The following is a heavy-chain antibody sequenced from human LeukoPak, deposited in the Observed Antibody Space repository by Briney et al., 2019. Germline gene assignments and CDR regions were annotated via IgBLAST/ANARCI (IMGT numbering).Heavy chain of an antibody. D-gene: IGHD7-27*01. CDR3: AKGEEAGPTGGIGH. J-gene: IGHJ4*02. V-gene: IGHV3-23*01. CDR2: ISGGGST. CDR1: GFTFNTYA. Sequence: GGSLRLSCAASGFTFNTYAMNWVRQAPGRGLEWVSAISGGGSTYYADSVKGRFSISRDNSKNTLNLQMNSLRAEDTAEYYRAKGEEAGPTGGIGHWGQGTLVTVSS.